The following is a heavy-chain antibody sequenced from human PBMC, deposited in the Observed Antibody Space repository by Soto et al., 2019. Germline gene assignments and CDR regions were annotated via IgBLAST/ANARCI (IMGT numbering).Heavy chain of an antibody. V-gene: IGHV3-23*01. CDR3: AKYVGRYFDY. CDR1: GFTFSSYA. Sequence: EVQLLESGGGLVQPGGSLRLSCAASGFTFSSYAMSWVRQAPGKGLEWVSAISGSGGSTYYAGSVKGRFTISRDNSKNTLYRQMNSLRSEDTAVYYCAKYVGRYFDYWGQGTLVTVSS. D-gene: IGHD1-26*01. J-gene: IGHJ4*02. CDR2: ISGSGGST.